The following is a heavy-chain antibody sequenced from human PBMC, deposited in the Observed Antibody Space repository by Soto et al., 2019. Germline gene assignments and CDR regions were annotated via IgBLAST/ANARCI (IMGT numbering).Heavy chain of an antibody. V-gene: IGHV3-23*01. CDR2: IGGRGETT. CDR1: GFTFSRYA. CDR3: GEDANYYDTGASFFDS. Sequence: GGSLRLSCAASGFTFSRYAMTWVRQAPGKGLDWVSAIGGRGETTYYATSVKGRFTISRDNSKNTLYLQMNSLGAEEKAPFYLGEDANYYDTGASFFDSWGQGTLVTVSS. J-gene: IGHJ4*02. D-gene: IGHD3-22*01.